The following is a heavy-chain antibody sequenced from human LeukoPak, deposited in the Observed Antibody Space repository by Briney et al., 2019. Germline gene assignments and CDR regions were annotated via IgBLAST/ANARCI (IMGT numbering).Heavy chain of an antibody. Sequence: PGGSLRLSCAASGFTFSNAWMNWVRQAPGKGLEWVGRIKSKTDGGTTNYAAPVKGRFTISRDDSKNTLYLQMNSLETEDTAVYYCTTDYWVEVRLIWGQGTLVTVSS. CDR3: TTDYWVEVRLI. CDR1: GFTFSNAW. CDR2: IKSKTDGGTT. J-gene: IGHJ4*02. D-gene: IGHD2-8*02. V-gene: IGHV3-15*01.